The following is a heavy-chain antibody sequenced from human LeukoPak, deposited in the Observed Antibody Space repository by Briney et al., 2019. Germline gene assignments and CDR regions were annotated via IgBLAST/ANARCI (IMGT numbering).Heavy chain of an antibody. CDR1: GFTFSSYA. V-gene: IGHV3-30-3*01. D-gene: IGHD2-2*01. Sequence: GGSLRLSCAASGFTFSSYAMHWVRQAPGKGLEWVAVISYDGSNKYYADSVKGRFTISRDNSKNTLYLQMNSLRAEDTAVYYCAKVGGHIVVVPAAIRTGDDYWGQGTLVTVSS. CDR2: ISYDGSNK. CDR3: AKVGGHIVVVPAAIRTGDDY. J-gene: IGHJ4*02.